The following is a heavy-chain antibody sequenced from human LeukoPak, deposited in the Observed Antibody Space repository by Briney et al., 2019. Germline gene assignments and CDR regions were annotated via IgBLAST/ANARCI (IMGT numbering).Heavy chain of an antibody. D-gene: IGHD3-22*01. J-gene: IGHJ3*02. Sequence: GRSLRLSCAASGFTFSSCPMHWVRQAPGKGLEWVAIISYDGSNKYYADSVKGRFTISRDNSKNTLYLQMNSLRAEDTAVYYCARSPYVLYDSSGYRGAFDIWGQGTMVTVSS. V-gene: IGHV3-30-3*01. CDR1: GFTFSSCP. CDR2: ISYDGSNK. CDR3: ARSPYVLYDSSGYRGAFDI.